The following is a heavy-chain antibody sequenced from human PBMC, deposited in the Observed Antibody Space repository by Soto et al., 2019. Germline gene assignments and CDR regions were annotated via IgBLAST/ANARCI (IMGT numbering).Heavy chain of an antibody. V-gene: IGHV1-58*01. D-gene: IGHD3-10*01. CDR1: GFTFTSSA. Sequence: SVKVSCKASGFTFTSSAVQWVRQARGQRLEWIGWIVVGSGNTNYAQKFQERVTITRDMSTSTAYMELSSLRSEDTAVYYCAAEVGYYYGSGSQNFDYWGQGTLVTVSS. CDR3: AAEVGYYYGSGSQNFDY. J-gene: IGHJ4*02. CDR2: IVVGSGNT.